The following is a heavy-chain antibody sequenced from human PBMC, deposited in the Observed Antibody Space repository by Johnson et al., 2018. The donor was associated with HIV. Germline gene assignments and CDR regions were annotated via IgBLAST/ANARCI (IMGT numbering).Heavy chain of an antibody. Sequence: VQLVESGGGLVKPGGSLRLSCAASGFTFHDYGMSWVRQAPGKGLEWVSAISGSGGSTYYADSVKGRFTISRDKSKNTLYLQMNSLRAEDTAVYYCTGGWYNLSAFDIWGQGTMVTVSS. J-gene: IGHJ3*02. D-gene: IGHD6-19*01. CDR3: TGGWYNLSAFDI. CDR1: GFTFHDYG. V-gene: IGHV3-23*04. CDR2: ISGSGGST.